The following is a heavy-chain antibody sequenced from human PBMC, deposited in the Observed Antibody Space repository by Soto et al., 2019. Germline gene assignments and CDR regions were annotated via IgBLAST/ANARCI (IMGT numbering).Heavy chain of an antibody. CDR3: ARDPYRSSPYFDY. V-gene: IGHV1-46*01. J-gene: IGHJ4*02. Sequence: ASVKVSCKASGYTFTKYYMHCVEQAPGQGLEGMGIINPSGGSTSYAQKFQGRVTMTRDTSTSTVYMELSSLRSEDTAVYYCARDPYRSSPYFDYWGPGPLVLLSS. CDR1: GYTFTKYY. CDR2: INPSGGST. D-gene: IGHD6-6*01.